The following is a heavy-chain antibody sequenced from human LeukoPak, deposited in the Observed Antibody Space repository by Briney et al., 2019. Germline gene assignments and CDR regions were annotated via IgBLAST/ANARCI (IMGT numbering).Heavy chain of an antibody. CDR1: GFTFSSYG. CDR3: AKPVDFDWRDAFDI. J-gene: IGHJ3*02. Sequence: GGSLRLSCAASGFTFSSYGMHWVRQAPGKGLEWVAVISYDGSNKYYADSVKGRFTISRDNSKNTLYLQMNSLRAEDTAVYYCAKPVDFDWRDAFDIWGQGTMVTVSS. D-gene: IGHD3-9*01. CDR2: ISYDGSNK. V-gene: IGHV3-30*18.